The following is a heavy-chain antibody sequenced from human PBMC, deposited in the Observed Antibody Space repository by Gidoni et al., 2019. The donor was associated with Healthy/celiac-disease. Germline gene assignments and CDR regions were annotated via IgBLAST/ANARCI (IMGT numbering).Heavy chain of an antibody. CDR1: GYTFTGYY. J-gene: IGHJ4*02. CDR2: INPNSGGT. CDR3: ARVNKRSYYFDY. D-gene: IGHD1-26*01. Sequence: QVQLVQSGGEVKKPGTPVKVSCKAPGYTFTGYYMHWVRQAPGQGLEWMGWINPNSGGTNYAQKFQGRVTMTRDTSISTAYMELSRLSSDDTAVYYCARVNKRSYYFDYWGQGTLVTVSS. V-gene: IGHV1-2*02.